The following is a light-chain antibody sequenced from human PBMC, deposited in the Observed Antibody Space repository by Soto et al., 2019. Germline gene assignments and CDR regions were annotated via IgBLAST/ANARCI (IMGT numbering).Light chain of an antibody. Sequence: EIVMTQSPATLSVSPGERVTLFCRASQSVSRNLAWHQQKPGQAPRLLIYSVSNRATGVPARFSGSGSGTEFTLTISSLEPEDFAVYYCQQRSNWPPITFGQGTRLEIK. V-gene: IGKV3-11*01. J-gene: IGKJ5*01. CDR3: QQRSNWPPIT. CDR1: QSVSRN. CDR2: SVS.